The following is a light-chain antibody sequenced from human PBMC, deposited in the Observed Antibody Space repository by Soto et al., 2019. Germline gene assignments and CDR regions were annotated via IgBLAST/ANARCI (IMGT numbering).Light chain of an antibody. CDR1: GSDVGRYNY. V-gene: IGLV2-14*01. CDR2: QVS. CDR3: TSYTTSSTWV. J-gene: IGLJ3*02. Sequence: QSALTQPASVSGSPGQSITISCTGTGSDVGRYNYVSWYQQYPGKVPKLMIYQVSNRPSGVPIRFSGSKSGDTASLTISGLQAEDAADYYCTSYTTSSTWVFGGGTKLTVL.